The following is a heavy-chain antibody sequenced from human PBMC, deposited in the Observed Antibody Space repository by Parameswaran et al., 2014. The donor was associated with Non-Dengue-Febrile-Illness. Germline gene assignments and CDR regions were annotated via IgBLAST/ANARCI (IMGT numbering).Heavy chain of an antibody. D-gene: IGHD6-19*01. V-gene: IGHV4-34*01. Sequence: VRQAPGKGLEWIGEINHSGSTNYNPSLKSRVTISVDTSKNQLSLKVNSVTAADTAVYYCARGNNIAVHRWFDPWGQGTLVTVSS. CDR3: ARGNNIAVHRWFDP. J-gene: IGHJ5*02. CDR2: INHSGST.